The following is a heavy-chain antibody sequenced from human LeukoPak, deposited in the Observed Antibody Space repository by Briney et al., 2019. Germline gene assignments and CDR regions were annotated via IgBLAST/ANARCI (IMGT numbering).Heavy chain of an antibody. CDR3: ARERGEYYDSSGTGIFDY. CDR1: GGSISSSY. V-gene: IGHV4-59*01. J-gene: IGHJ4*02. CDR2: IYYSGST. D-gene: IGHD3-22*01. Sequence: PSETLSLTCTVSGGSISSSYWSWIRQPPGKGLEWIGHIYYSGSTNYNPSLKSRVTISVDTSKNQFSLKLSSVTAADTAVYYCARERGEYYDSSGTGIFDYWGQGTLVTVSS.